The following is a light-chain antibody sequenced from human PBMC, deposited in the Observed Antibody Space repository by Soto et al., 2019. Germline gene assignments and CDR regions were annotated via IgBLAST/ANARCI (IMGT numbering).Light chain of an antibody. CDR2: ATS. V-gene: IGKV1-27*01. Sequence: DVQMTQSPSSLSAFVGDRVTITCRPSKGIPLNLAWFQQKPGKVPKLLIYATSTLQSGVPSRFSGSGSGTDFTLTINSLQPEDVGTYYCQKYNSAPLTFGGGTKVEIK. CDR1: KGIPLN. CDR3: QKYNSAPLT. J-gene: IGKJ4*01.